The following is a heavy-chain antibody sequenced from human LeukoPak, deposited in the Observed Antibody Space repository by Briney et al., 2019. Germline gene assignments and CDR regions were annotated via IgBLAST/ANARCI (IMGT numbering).Heavy chain of an antibody. V-gene: IGHV3-74*03. CDR2: INSDGSST. CDR1: GITLSDYW. J-gene: IGHJ4*02. CDR3: VAANPNPDY. Sequence: GGSLRLSCAVSGITLSDYWMHWVRQTPGKRLVWVSRINSDGSSTTYADSVKGRFTISRDITKNTLYLQMNTLRVEDTAVYYCVAANPNPDYWGQGTLVTVSS. D-gene: IGHD1-14*01.